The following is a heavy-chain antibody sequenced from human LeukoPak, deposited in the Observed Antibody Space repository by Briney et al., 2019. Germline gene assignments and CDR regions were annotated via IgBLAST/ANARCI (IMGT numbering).Heavy chain of an antibody. J-gene: IGHJ4*02. V-gene: IGHV3-48*01. CDR2: ISGGSATI. D-gene: IGHD3-9*01. CDR1: GFTFSIYS. Sequence: GGSLRLSCAASGFTFSIYSMNWVRQAPGKGLEWVSYISGGSATIYYADSVKGRFTISRDNAKNTLYLQMNSLRAEDTAVYYCATRFDWLSLRALDYWGQGTLVTVSS. CDR3: ATRFDWLSLRALDY.